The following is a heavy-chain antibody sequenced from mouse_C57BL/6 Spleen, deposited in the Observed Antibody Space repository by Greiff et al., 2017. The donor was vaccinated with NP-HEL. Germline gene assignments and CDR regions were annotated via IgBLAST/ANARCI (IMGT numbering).Heavy chain of an antibody. D-gene: IGHD1-1*01. CDR1: GYTFTSYG. CDR2: IYPRSGNT. V-gene: IGHV1-81*01. Sequence: VQLQQSGAELARPGASVKLSCKASGYTFTSYGISWVKQRTGQGLEWIGEIYPRSGNTYYNEKFKGKATLTADKSYSTAYMELRSLTSEDSAVYFCARGYGSTHWYFDVWGTGTTVTVSS. J-gene: IGHJ1*03. CDR3: ARGYGSTHWYFDV.